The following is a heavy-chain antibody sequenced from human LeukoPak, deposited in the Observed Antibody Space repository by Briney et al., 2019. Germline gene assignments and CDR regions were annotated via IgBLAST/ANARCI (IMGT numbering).Heavy chain of an antibody. J-gene: IGHJ4*02. Sequence: GASVKVSCKASGYTFTGYYMHWVRQAPGQGLEWMGWINPNSGGTNYAQKFQGRVTMTRDTSISTAYMELSRLRSDDTAVYYCARGLYDYVWGSYRYTYPYFDYWGQGTLVTVSS. V-gene: IGHV1-2*02. CDR3: ARGLYDYVWGSYRYTYPYFDY. CDR1: GYTFTGYY. CDR2: INPNSGGT. D-gene: IGHD3-16*02.